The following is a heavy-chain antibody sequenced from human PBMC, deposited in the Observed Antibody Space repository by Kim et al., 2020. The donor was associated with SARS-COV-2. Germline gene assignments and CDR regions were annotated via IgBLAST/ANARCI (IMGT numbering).Heavy chain of an antibody. V-gene: IGHV4-39*01. Sequence: SETLSLTCTVSGGSISSSSYYWGWIRQPPGKGLEWIGSIYYSGSTYYNPSLKSRVTISVDTSKNQFSLKLSSVTAADTAVYYCARQDPEPSHYSSSWYHYYYYGMDVWGQGTTVTVSS. CDR1: GGSISSSSYY. CDR2: IYYSGST. D-gene: IGHD6-13*01. J-gene: IGHJ6*02. CDR3: ARQDPEPSHYSSSWYHYYYYGMDV.